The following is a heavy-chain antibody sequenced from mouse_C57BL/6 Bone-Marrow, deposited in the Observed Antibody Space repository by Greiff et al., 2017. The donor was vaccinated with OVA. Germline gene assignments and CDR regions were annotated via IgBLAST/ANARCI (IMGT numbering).Heavy chain of an antibody. CDR2: IDPNSGGT. Sequence: QVQLKQPGAELVKPGASVKLSCKASGYTFTSYWMHWVKQRPGRGLEWIGRIDPNSGGTKYNEKFKSKATLTVDQPSSTAYMQLSSLTSEDSAVYDCARDQLFFDYWGQGTTLTVSS. CDR1: GYTFTSYW. V-gene: IGHV1-72*01. CDR3: ARDQLFFDY. D-gene: IGHD4-1*02. J-gene: IGHJ2*01.